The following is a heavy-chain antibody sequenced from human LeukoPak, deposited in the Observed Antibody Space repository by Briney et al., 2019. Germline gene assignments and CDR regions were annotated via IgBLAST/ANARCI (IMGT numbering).Heavy chain of an antibody. V-gene: IGHV3-73*01. CDR1: GFTFSGSA. Sequence: PGGSLRLSCAASGFTFSGSAMHWVRQASGKGLEWVGRIRSKANSYATAYAASAKGRFTISRDDSKNTAYLQMNSLKTEDTAVYYCTRVIKAHYFDYWGQGTLVTVSS. J-gene: IGHJ4*02. D-gene: IGHD3-16*02. CDR3: TRVIKAHYFDY. CDR2: IRSKANSYAT.